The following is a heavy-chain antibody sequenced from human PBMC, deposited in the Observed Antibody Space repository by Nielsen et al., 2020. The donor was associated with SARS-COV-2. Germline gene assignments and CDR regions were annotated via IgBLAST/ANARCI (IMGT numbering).Heavy chain of an antibody. CDR3: AKDRGLVPVENWFDP. V-gene: IGHV3-30*04. D-gene: IGHD2-2*01. CDR1: GFSLSGYT. CDR2: ISFDGRYK. Sequence: LKISCVGSGFSLSGYTMHWVRQAPGKGLEWVAVISFDGRYKSYADSLKARFTIARDNSKNTLYLHLSSPRADDTAVYYCAKDRGLVPVENWFDPWGQGTLVTVSS. J-gene: IGHJ5*02.